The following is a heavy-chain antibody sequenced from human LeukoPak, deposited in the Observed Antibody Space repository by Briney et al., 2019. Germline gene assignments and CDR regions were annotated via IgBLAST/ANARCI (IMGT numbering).Heavy chain of an antibody. CDR3: ARGRYSSPAAIAYYYYYMDV. D-gene: IGHD2-2*02. J-gene: IGHJ6*03. V-gene: IGHV4-34*01. Sequence: SETLSLTCAVYGGSFSGCYWSWIRQPPGKGLEWIGEINHSGSTNYNPSLKSRVTISVDTSKNQFSLKLSSVTAADTAVYYCARGRYSSPAAIAYYYYYMDVWGKGTTVTVSS. CDR2: INHSGST. CDR1: GGSFSGCY.